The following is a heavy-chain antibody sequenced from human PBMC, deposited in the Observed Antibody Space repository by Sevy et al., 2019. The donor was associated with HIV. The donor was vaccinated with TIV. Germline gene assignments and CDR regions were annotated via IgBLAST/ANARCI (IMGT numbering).Heavy chain of an antibody. Sequence: ASVKVSCKASGYTFTGYYMHWVRQAPGQGLEWMGWINPNSGGTNYAQKFQGRVTMTRDTSIRTAYMELSRLRSDDTAVYYCARSIVVVPAAIYYYGMDVWGQGTTVTVSS. CDR2: INPNSGGT. CDR3: ARSIVVVPAAIYYYGMDV. V-gene: IGHV1-2*02. CDR1: GYTFTGYY. J-gene: IGHJ6*02. D-gene: IGHD2-2*01.